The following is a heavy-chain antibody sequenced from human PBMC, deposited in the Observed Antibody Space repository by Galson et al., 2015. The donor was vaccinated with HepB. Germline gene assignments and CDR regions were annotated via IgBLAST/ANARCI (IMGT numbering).Heavy chain of an antibody. V-gene: IGHV3-30*18. CDR1: GFTFSSYG. CDR2: ISYDGSNK. D-gene: IGHD5-12*01. J-gene: IGHJ6*02. CDR3: AKEKPARVVATVLHLGYGMDV. Sequence: SLRLSCAASGFTFSSYGMHWVRQAPGKGLEWVAVISYDGSNKYYADSVKGRFTISRDNSKNTLYLQMNSLRAEDTAVYYCAKEKPARVVATVLHLGYGMDVWGQGTTVTVSS.